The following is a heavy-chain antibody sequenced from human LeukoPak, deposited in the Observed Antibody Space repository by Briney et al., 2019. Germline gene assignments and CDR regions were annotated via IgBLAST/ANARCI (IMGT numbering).Heavy chain of an antibody. CDR1: GGSISSYY. J-gene: IGHJ5*02. CDR3: ARASPNWFDP. V-gene: IGHV4-59*01. CDR2: IYYSGST. Sequence: PSETLSLTCTVSGGSISSYYWSWLRQPPGKGLEWIEYIYYSGSTNYNPSLKSRVTISVDTSKNQFSLKLSSVSAADTAVYYCARASPNWFDPWGQGTLVTVSS.